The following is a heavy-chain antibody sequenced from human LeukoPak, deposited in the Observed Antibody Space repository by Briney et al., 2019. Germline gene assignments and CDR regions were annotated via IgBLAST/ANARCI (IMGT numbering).Heavy chain of an antibody. Sequence: GGSLRLSCAASGFTFTNAWMNWVRQAPGKGLEWVGRIKSKADGEAIDYAAPVKGRFTFSRDDSKNMLYLQMNSLKSEDTAVYYCSTLTSRGLSDSWGQGTLVTVSS. J-gene: IGHJ4*02. CDR2: IKSKADGEAI. V-gene: IGHV3-15*07. CDR3: STLTSRGLSDS. D-gene: IGHD1-20*01. CDR1: GFTFTNAW.